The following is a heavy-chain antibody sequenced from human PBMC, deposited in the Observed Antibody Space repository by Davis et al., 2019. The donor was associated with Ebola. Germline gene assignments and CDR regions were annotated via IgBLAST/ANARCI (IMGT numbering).Heavy chain of an antibody. CDR3: ARDGTGTMIVGVSNYYYYGMDV. V-gene: IGHV1-18*01. J-gene: IGHJ6*02. CDR2: ISAYNGNT. D-gene: IGHD3-22*01. CDR1: GYTFTSYG. Sequence: ASVKVSCKASGYTFTSYGISWVRQAPGQGLEWMGWISAYNGNTNYAQKLQGRVTMTTDTSTSTAYMELRSLRSDDTAVYYCARDGTGTMIVGVSNYYYYGMDVWGQGTTVTVSS.